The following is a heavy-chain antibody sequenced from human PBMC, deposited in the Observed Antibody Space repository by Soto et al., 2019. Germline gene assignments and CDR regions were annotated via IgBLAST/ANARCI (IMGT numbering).Heavy chain of an antibody. CDR2: ISAYNGDNGNT. CDR1: GYTFSSYG. J-gene: IGHJ4*02. Sequence: QVQLVQSGAEVKKPGAPVKVSCKASGYTFSSYGISWVRQAPGQGLEWMGWISAYNGDNGNTKYAQKFQGRVTMTTDTSTSTAYMELRSLRSDDTAVYYCARDQVLIGYVDYWGQGTLVTVSS. CDR3: ARDQVLIGYVDY. V-gene: IGHV1-18*01.